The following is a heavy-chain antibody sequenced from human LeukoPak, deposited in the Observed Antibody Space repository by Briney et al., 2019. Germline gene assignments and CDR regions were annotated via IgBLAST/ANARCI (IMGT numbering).Heavy chain of an antibody. CDR1: GFPFSTSA. Sequence: GGSLRLSCATSGFPFSTSAMTLVRQAPGKGLEWVSHILSTGTTYYADSVRGRFSISRDNAKNTLFLLMTSLRAEDTAVYYCATVKYDYGDPVGWFDPWGQGTLVTVSS. CDR3: ATVKYDYGDPVGWFDP. D-gene: IGHD4-17*01. J-gene: IGHJ5*02. CDR2: ILSTGTT. V-gene: IGHV3-23*05.